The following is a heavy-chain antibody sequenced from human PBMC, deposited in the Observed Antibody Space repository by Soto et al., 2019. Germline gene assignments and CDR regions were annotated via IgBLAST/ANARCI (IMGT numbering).Heavy chain of an antibody. J-gene: IGHJ4*02. CDR2: ISGSGGST. V-gene: IGHV3-23*01. CDR3: AKTGLSRDYDYIWGSYPPGPFDY. CDR1: GFTFSSYA. D-gene: IGHD3-16*01. Sequence: GGSLRLSCAASGFTFSSYAMSWVRQAPGKGLEWVSAISGSGGSTYYADSVKGRFTISRDNSKNTLYLQMNSLRAEDTAVYYCAKTGLSRDYDYIWGSYPPGPFDYWGQGTLVTVSS.